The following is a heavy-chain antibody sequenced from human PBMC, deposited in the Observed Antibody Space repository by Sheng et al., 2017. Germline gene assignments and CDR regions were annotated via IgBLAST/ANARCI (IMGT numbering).Heavy chain of an antibody. CDR2: VSWNSDSI. V-gene: IGHV3-9*03. CDR1: GFTFDDYA. CDR3: AKDFSYSISRGYFDL. D-gene: IGHD6-6*01. Sequence: EVQLVESGGGLVQPGRSLRLSCAASGFTFDDYAMHWVRQAPGKGLEWVSGVSWNSDSIGYADSVKGRFTISRDNAKNSLYLQMSSLRAEDMALYYCAKDFSYSISRGYFDLWGLAPWS. J-gene: IGHJ2*01.